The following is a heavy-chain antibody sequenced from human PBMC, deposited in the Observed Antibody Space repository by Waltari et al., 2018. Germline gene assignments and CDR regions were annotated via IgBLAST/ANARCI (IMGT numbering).Heavy chain of an antibody. D-gene: IGHD6-6*01. CDR2: INHRGST. J-gene: IGHJ6*03. CDR3: ARNVRGSSDYYYYYMDV. V-gene: IGHV4-34*01. CDR1: GGSFSGYY. Sequence: QVQLQQWGAGLLKPSETLSLTCAVYGGSFSGYYWSWLRQPPGKGLEWIGEINHRGSTNYHPSLKSRVTISVDTSKNQFSLKLSSVTAADTAVYYCARNVRGSSDYYYYYMDVWGKGTTVTVSS.